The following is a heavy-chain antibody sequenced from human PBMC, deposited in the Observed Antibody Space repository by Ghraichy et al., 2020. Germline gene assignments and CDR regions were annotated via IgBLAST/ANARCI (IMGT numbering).Heavy chain of an antibody. CDR1: GGSISSSNW. V-gene: IGHV4-4*02. Sequence: SETLSLTCAVSGGSISSSNWWSWVRQPPGKGLEWFGEIYHSGSTNSNPSLKSRVTISVDKSKNQFSLQLSSVTAADTAVYYCARAGIAAAGTVDYWGQGTLVTVSS. CDR2: IYHSGST. D-gene: IGHD6-13*01. J-gene: IGHJ4*02. CDR3: ARAGIAAAGTVDY.